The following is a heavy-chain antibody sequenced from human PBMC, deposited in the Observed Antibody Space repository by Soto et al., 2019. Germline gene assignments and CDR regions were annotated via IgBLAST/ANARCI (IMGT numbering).Heavy chain of an antibody. CDR3: ASGYSYGYIDY. D-gene: IGHD5-18*01. Sequence: GXLRLSCAASGLTVSINYMIWVRQAPGKGLEWVSVIYSGGSTYYADSVKGRFTISRDNSKNTLYLQMNSLRAEDTAVYYCASGYSYGYIDYWGQGTLVTASS. V-gene: IGHV3-53*01. CDR2: IYSGGST. J-gene: IGHJ4*02. CDR1: GLTVSINY.